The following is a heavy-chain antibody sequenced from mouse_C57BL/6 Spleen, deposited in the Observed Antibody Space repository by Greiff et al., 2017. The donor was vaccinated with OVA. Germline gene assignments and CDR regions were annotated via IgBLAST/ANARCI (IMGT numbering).Heavy chain of an antibody. J-gene: IGHJ2*01. Sequence: QVQLQQSGAELMKPGASVKLSCKATGYTFTGYWIEWVKQRPGHGLEWIGEILPGSGSTNYNGKFKGKATFTADTSSNTAYMQLSSLTTEDSAIYYCARLPTLDYWGQGTTLTVSS. D-gene: IGHD1-1*01. CDR3: ARLPTLDY. V-gene: IGHV1-9*01. CDR2: ILPGSGST. CDR1: GYTFTGYW.